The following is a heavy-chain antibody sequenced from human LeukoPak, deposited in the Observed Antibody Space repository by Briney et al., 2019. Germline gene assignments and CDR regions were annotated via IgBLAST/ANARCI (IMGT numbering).Heavy chain of an antibody. J-gene: IGHJ4*02. Sequence: PSETLSLTCAVSGGSISSSNWWSWVRQPPGKGLEWIGEIYHSGSTNYNPSLKSRVTISVDKSKNQFSLKLSSVTAADTAVYYCARDSGSSWYDFDYWGQGTLVTVSS. V-gene: IGHV4-4*02. CDR2: IYHSGST. D-gene: IGHD6-13*01. CDR1: GGSISSSNW. CDR3: ARDSGSSWYDFDY.